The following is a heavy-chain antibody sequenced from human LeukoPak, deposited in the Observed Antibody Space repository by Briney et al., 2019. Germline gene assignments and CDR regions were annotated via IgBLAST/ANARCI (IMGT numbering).Heavy chain of an antibody. V-gene: IGHV3-23*01. CDR1: GFTFSSYA. D-gene: IGHD6-13*01. J-gene: IGHJ6*02. CDR2: ISGSGGST. Sequence: GRSLRLSCAASGFTFSSYAMSWVRQAPGKGLEWVSAISGSGGSTYYADSVKGRFTISRDNSKNTLHLQMNSLRAEDTAVYYCARQGAAAGSWDYYYYGMDVWGQGTTVTVSS. CDR3: ARQGAAAGSWDYYYYGMDV.